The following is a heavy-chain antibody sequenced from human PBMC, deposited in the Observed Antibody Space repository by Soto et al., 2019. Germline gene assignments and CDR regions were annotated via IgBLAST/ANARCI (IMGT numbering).Heavy chain of an antibody. CDR1: GSTFSAYG. Sequence: QVQLVESGGGVVQPGGSLRLSCVASGSTFSAYGMHWVRQAPGKGLEWVAFISYDGTKEDYVDSVKGRFAISRDNAKKMLYLQMNGLRAEDTSVYYCARDRWAITGKSFDYWGQGTLVTVSS. V-gene: IGHV3-33*01. J-gene: IGHJ4*02. CDR2: ISYDGTKE. CDR3: ARDRWAITGKSFDY. D-gene: IGHD1-20*01.